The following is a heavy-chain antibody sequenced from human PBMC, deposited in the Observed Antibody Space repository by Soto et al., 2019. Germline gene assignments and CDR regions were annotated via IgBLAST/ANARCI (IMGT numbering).Heavy chain of an antibody. D-gene: IGHD3-22*01. CDR1: GFTVSSNY. CDR2: IYSGGTT. V-gene: IGHV3-66*01. Sequence: EVQLVEAGGGLVQPGGSMRLSCAASGFTVSSNYMSWVRQAPGKGLEWVAVIYSGGTTYYADSVKGSFTISRDNSKNTLYIQMNSLRAEDTSVFYCARNGDSSDYRGWFDPWGQGTLVTVSS. J-gene: IGHJ5*02. CDR3: ARNGDSSDYRGWFDP.